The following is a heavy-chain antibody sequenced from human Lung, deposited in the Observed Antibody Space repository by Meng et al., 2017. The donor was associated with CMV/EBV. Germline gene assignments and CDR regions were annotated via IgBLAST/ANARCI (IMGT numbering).Heavy chain of an antibody. V-gene: IGHV4-39*02. CDR2: IYYSGGT. CDR1: AGSISSYGSF. D-gene: IGHD3-22*01. J-gene: IGHJ4*02. Sequence: SETLSLTCSVSAGSISSYGSFWGWIRQPPGKGLEWIGMIYYSGGTHYNPSLKSRVIVSVDTSKTNFFLKLSSVADSGTAVYCCVRNYDRGGHHYFDYWGQGSLVTVSS. CDR3: VRNYDRGGHHYFDY.